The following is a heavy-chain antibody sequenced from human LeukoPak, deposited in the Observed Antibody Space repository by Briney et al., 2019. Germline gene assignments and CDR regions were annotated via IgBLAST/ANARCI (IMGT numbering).Heavy chain of an antibody. V-gene: IGHV3-74*01. Sequence: PGGSLRLSCAASGFTLSHYWMHWVRQAPGKGLVWVARINSDGSTTTYADSVKGRFTISRENAKNSLYLQMNSLTAGDTAVYFCSRVGSSGWPNYFDSWGQGTLVTVSS. CDR1: GFTLSHYW. CDR3: SRVGSSGWPNYFDS. J-gene: IGHJ4*02. D-gene: IGHD6-19*01. CDR2: INSDGSTT.